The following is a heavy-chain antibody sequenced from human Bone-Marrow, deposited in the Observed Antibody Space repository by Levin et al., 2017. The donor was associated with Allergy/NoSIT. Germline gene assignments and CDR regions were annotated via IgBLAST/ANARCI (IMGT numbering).Heavy chain of an antibody. CDR3: AREPPGYLLSHGLDV. Sequence: GGSLRLSCQASGYNFFTYGLSWVRQAPGQGLEWMGKIGAYDGNTYYAQKLQGRVTMTTDTSTNTAYMELKNLRSDDTAVYYCAREPPGYLLSHGLDVWGQGTTVTVSS. V-gene: IGHV1-18*01. CDR2: IGAYDGNT. CDR1: GYNFFTYG. D-gene: IGHD3-16*02. J-gene: IGHJ6*02.